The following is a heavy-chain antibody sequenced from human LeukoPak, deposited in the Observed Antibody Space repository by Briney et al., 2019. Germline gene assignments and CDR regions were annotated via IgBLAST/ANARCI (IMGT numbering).Heavy chain of an antibody. CDR2: IYYSGST. V-gene: IGHV4-59*08. CDR1: GVSISSYY. CDR3: ARTLYGDYPNYYYYGMDV. D-gene: IGHD4-17*01. Sequence: PSETLSLTCTVSGVSISSYYWSWIRQPPGKGLEWIGYIYYSGSTNYNPSLKSRVTISVDTSKNQLSLKLSSVTAADTAVYYCARTLYGDYPNYYYYGMDVWGQGTTVTVSS. J-gene: IGHJ6*02.